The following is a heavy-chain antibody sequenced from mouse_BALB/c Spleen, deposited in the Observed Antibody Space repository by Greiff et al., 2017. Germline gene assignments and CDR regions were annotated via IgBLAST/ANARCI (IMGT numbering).Heavy chain of an antibody. J-gene: IGHJ3*01. D-gene: IGHD5-1*01. Sequence: VPPKESGPGPVAPSQSLSITCTGSGFSLTRHCVSWVRQPPGKGLEWLGVIWGDGSTNYHSALISRLSISKDNSKSQVFLKLNSLQTDDTATYYCAKGGRTTFAYWGQGTLVTVSA. CDR1: GFSLTRHC. CDR3: AKGGRTTFAY. V-gene: IGHV2-3*01. CDR2: IWGDGST.